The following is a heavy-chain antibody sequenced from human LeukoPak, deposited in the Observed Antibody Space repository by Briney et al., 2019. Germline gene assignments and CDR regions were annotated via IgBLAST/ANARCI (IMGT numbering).Heavy chain of an antibody. CDR1: GGSISSGSYY. CDR2: IYTSGST. V-gene: IGHV4-61*02. CDR3: ARADGYKRGGFDY. Sequence: SETLSLTCTVSGGSISSGSYYWSWIRQPAGKGLEWIGRIYTSGSTNYNPSLKSRVTMSVDTSKNQFSLKLSSVTAADTAVYYCARADGYKRGGFDYWGQGTLVTVSS. D-gene: IGHD5-24*01. J-gene: IGHJ4*02.